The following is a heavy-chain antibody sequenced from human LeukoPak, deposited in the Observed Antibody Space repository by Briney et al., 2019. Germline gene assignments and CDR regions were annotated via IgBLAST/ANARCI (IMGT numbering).Heavy chain of an antibody. CDR2: ISSSSHI. CDR3: AREVNGVDY. J-gene: IGHJ4*02. V-gene: IGHV3-21*01. D-gene: IGHD3-22*01. CDR1: GFTFSSYW. Sequence: KPGGSLRLSCAASGFTFSSYWMSWVRQAPGKGLEWISSISSSSHIYYVDSVKGRFTISRDNAKTSLFLQMNSLRAEDTAVYYCAREVNGVDYWGQGTLVTVSS.